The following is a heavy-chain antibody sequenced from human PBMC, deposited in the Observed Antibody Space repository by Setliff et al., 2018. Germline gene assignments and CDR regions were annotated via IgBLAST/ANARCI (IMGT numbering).Heavy chain of an antibody. V-gene: IGHV4-34*01. J-gene: IGHJ4*02. Sequence: SETLSLTCAVYGGSFSDYYWSWIRQPPGKGLEWIGEINPSGSTNYNPSLGSRVTISVDTSKNQFSLKLSSVTAADTAVYYCARSLVDSSGDSDYFDYWGQGTPVTVSS. CDR1: GGSFSDYY. CDR2: INPSGST. D-gene: IGHD3-22*01. CDR3: ARSLVDSSGDSDYFDY.